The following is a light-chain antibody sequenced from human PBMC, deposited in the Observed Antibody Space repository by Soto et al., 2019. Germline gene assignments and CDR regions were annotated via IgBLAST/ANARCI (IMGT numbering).Light chain of an antibody. V-gene: IGLV1-47*02. CDR3: AAWDDSLSGPTYV. J-gene: IGLJ1*01. CDR2: SNN. CDR1: SSNIGSNY. Sequence: QSVLTQPPSASGTPGQRVTISCSGSSSNIGSNYVYWYQQLPGTAPKLLIYSNNQRPSGVPDRFSGSKSGTSASLVISGLRSEDEADYYCAAWDDSLSGPTYVFGTGTKVTVL.